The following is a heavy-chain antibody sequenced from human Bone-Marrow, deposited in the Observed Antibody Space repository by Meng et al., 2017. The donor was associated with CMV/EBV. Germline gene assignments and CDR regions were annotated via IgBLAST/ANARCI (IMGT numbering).Heavy chain of an antibody. CDR3: ARDRSDFWNGYFYY. CDR1: GGSISSGNYY. D-gene: IGHD3-3*01. V-gene: IGHV4-39*07. J-gene: IGHJ4*02. CDR2: IFYSGTT. Sequence: SETLSLTCIVSGGSISSGNYYWGWIRQPPGKRLEWIGSIFYSGTTYYNPSLKSRATMSIDTSKNQLSLKVTSVTAADTAVYYCARDRSDFWNGYFYYWGQGALVTVSS.